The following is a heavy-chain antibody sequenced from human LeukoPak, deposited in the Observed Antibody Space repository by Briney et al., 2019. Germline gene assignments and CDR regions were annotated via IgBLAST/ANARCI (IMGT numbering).Heavy chain of an antibody. CDR3: AKDPSHASYFPYYFVD. V-gene: IGHV1-58*02. CDR2: IVLGSGKT. Sequence: ASVKVSCKASGFTFSTSAIQWVRQARGQRLEWIGWIVLGSGKTNYAQNFQGRVTISRDMSTGLAYMDLSSLRSDDTAVYYCAKDPSHASYFPYYFVDWGQGALVIVSS. CDR1: GFTFSTSA. D-gene: IGHD1-26*01. J-gene: IGHJ4*02.